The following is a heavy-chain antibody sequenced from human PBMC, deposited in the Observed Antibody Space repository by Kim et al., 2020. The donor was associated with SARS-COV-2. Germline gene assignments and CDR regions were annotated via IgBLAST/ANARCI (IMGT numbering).Heavy chain of an antibody. CDR2: IWYDGSNK. J-gene: IGHJ4*02. CDR3: ARERSPLGYCSGGSCYSPDY. CDR1: GFTFSSYG. Sequence: GGSLRLSCAASGFTFSSYGMHWVRQAPGKGLEWVAVIWYDGSNKYYADSVKGRFTISRDNSKNTLYLQMNSLRAEDTAVYYCARERSPLGYCSGGSCYSPDYWGQGTLVTVSS. D-gene: IGHD2-15*01. V-gene: IGHV3-33*01.